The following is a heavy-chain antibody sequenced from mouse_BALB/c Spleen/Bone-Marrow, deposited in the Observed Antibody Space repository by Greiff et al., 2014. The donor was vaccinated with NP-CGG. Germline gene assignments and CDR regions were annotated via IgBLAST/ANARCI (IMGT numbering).Heavy chain of an antibody. CDR3: ASTGNYEGGAMDY. J-gene: IGHJ4*01. CDR2: IDPANGNT. D-gene: IGHD2-1*01. V-gene: IGHV14-3*02. CDR1: GFNIKDTY. Sequence: EVQLQQSGAELVKPGASVKLSCTASGFNIKDTYMHWVKQGPEQGLEWIGRIDPANGNTKYDPTFQGKATITAETSSNTAYLQLSSRTSEDAAVYYCASTGNYEGGAMDYWGQGTSVTVSS.